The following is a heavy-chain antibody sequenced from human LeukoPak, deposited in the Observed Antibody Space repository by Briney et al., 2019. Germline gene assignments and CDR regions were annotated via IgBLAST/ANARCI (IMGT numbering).Heavy chain of an antibody. V-gene: IGHV3-11*01. CDR3: ARDLRMATGIRAFDI. J-gene: IGHJ3*02. CDR2: ISSSGSTI. D-gene: IGHD5-24*01. Sequence: GGSLRLSCAASGFTFSDYYMSWIRQAPGKGLEWVSYISSSGSTIYYADSVKGRFTISRDNAKNSLYLQMNSLRAEDTAVYYCARDLRMATGIRAFDIWGQGTMVTVSS. CDR1: GFTFSDYY.